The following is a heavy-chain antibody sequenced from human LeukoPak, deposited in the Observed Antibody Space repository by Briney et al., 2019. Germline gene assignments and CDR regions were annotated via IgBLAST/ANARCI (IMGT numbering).Heavy chain of an antibody. V-gene: IGHV1-18*01. Sequence: ASVKVSCKASGYTFSNYGITWVRQAPRQGLEWMGWISAYNGNTNYTQRLQGRVTMTTDTFTSTAYMDLRSLRSDDTAVYYCARGSHSSSWHFQHWGQGTLVTVSS. CDR2: ISAYNGNT. J-gene: IGHJ1*01. CDR1: GYTFSNYG. D-gene: IGHD6-13*01. CDR3: ARGSHSSSWHFQH.